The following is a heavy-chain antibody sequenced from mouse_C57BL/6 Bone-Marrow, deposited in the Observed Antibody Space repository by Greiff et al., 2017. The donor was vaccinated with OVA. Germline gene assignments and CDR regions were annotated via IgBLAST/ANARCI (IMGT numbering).Heavy chain of an antibody. J-gene: IGHJ4*01. CDR1: GYTFTSYG. D-gene: IGHD1-1*01. Sequence: QVQLQQSGAELARPGASVKLSCKASGYTFTSYGISWVKQRPGQGLEWIGEIYPRSGNTYYNEKFKGKATLTADKSSSTAYMELRSLTSEDSAVYFCAVYGSSFYYAMDYWGQGTSVTVSS. CDR2: IYPRSGNT. V-gene: IGHV1-81*01. CDR3: AVYGSSFYYAMDY.